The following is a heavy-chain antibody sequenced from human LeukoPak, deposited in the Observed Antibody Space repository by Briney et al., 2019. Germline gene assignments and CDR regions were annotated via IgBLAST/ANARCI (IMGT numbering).Heavy chain of an antibody. V-gene: IGHV1-18*01. CDR3: ARVSYYDSSGAFDI. J-gene: IGHJ3*02. CDR2: ISAYNGNT. CDR1: GYTFTSYG. Sequence: ASVKVSCKASGYTFTSYGISWVRQAPGQGLEWMGWISAYNGNTNYAQKLQGRVTMTTDTSTSTACMELRSLRSDDTAVYYCARVSYYDSSGAFDIWGQGTMVTVSS. D-gene: IGHD3-22*01.